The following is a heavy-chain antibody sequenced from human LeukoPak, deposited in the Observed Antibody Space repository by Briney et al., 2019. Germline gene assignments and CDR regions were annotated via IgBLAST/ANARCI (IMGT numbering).Heavy chain of an antibody. CDR2: MNPNSGNT. D-gene: IGHD4-17*01. CDR1: GYTLTSYD. J-gene: IGHJ6*02. CDR3: ARVEYDTVTETDVYYYGMDV. Sequence: GASVKVSCKASGYTLTSYDINWVRQATGQGLEWMGWMNPNSGNTGYAQKFQGRVTMTRNTSISTAYMELSSLRSEDTAVYYCARVEYDTVTETDVYYYGMDVWGQGTTVTVSS. V-gene: IGHV1-8*01.